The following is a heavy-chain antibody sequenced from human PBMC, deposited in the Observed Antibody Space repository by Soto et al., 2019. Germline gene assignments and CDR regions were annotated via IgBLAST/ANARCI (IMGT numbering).Heavy chain of an antibody. V-gene: IGHV3-49*03. Sequence: GGSLRLSCTASGFTFGDYAMSWFRQAPGKGLEWVGFIRSKAYGGTTEYAASVKGRFTISRDDSKSIAYLQMNSLKTEDTAVYYCTRESDEYSSSPLSYYYGMDVWGQGTTVTVSS. CDR2: IRSKAYGGTT. D-gene: IGHD6-6*01. CDR1: GFTFGDYA. CDR3: TRESDEYSSSPLSYYYGMDV. J-gene: IGHJ6*02.